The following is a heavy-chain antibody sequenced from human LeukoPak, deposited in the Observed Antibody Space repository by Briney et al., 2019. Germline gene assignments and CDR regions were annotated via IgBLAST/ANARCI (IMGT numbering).Heavy chain of an antibody. Sequence: SAPLSLPCSVSGDSISSYYWSWIRRPPGKGLEWIGNIYYSGSPNYNPSLKSRVTISLDTSENQFSLRLSSVTAADTAVYYCTRDRRAAGSIFDYWGQGALVTVSS. V-gene: IGHV4-59*01. D-gene: IGHD6-13*01. CDR3: TRDRRAAGSIFDY. J-gene: IGHJ4*02. CDR1: GDSISSYY. CDR2: IYYSGSP.